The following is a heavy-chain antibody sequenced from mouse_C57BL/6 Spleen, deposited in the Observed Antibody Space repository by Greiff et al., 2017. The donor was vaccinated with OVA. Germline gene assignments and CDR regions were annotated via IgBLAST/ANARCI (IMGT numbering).Heavy chain of an antibody. CDR1: GYTFTSYW. D-gene: IGHD2-5*01. V-gene: IGHV1-53*01. J-gene: IGHJ4*01. CDR2: INPSNGGT. Sequence: QVQLQQPGTELVKPGASVKLSCKASGYTFTSYWMHWVKQRPGQGLEWIGNINPSNGGTNYNEKFKSKATLTVDKSSSTAYMQLSSLTSEDSAVDYCAREDYSTFYAMDYWGQGTSVTVSS. CDR3: AREDYSTFYAMDY.